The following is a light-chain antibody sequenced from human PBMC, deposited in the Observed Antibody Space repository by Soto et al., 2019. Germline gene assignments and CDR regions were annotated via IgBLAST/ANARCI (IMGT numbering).Light chain of an antibody. CDR2: KAS. CDR1: QSISSW. CDR3: QQYDTYWT. Sequence: DIQMTQSPSTLSASVGDRVTITCRASQSISSWLAWYQQKPGKAPKLLIYKASSLDSGVPSRFSGSGSGTEFTLTISSLQPDDFATYYCQQYDTYWTFGQGPRWIS. V-gene: IGKV1-5*03. J-gene: IGKJ1*01.